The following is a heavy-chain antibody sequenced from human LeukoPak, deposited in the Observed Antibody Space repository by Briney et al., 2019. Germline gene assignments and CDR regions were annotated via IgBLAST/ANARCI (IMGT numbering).Heavy chain of an antibody. V-gene: IGHV1-18*01. CDR2: ISGNNDNP. Sequence: ASVKVSCKTSGYTFSNFGISWVRQAPGQGLEWMGWISGNNDNPNYGQKFQGRFTVTTDSSTSTAYMELRNLRSDDTAVYYCARDLTIAAAGTYGYWGQGTLVTVSS. J-gene: IGHJ4*02. D-gene: IGHD6-13*01. CDR1: GYTFSNFG. CDR3: ARDLTIAAAGTYGY.